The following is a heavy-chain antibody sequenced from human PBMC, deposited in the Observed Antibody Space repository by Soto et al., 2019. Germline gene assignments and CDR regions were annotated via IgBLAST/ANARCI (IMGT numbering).Heavy chain of an antibody. CDR2: IGGSSGNA. Sequence: EVQLLESGGGLVQPGGSLRLSCAASGFTFSSFGVYWVRQAPGKGLEWVSGIGGSSGNAYYADSVKGRFTVPRDISHSTLDLQMGVLGADDTAVYYCAGSGPHCVDFWGQGTLVTVSS. D-gene: IGHD1-26*01. J-gene: IGHJ4*02. V-gene: IGHV3-23*01. CDR3: AGSGPHCVDF. CDR1: GFTFSSFG.